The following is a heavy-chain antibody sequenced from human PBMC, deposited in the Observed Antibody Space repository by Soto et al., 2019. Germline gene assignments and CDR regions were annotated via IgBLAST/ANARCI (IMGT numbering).Heavy chain of an antibody. CDR1: GYTFTSYG. D-gene: IGHD5-12*01. J-gene: IGHJ4*02. V-gene: IGHV1-18*01. CDR3: ARDLDSGYDYGGFDY. Sequence: ASVKVSCKASGYTFTSYGISWVRQAPGQGLEWMGWISANNGNTSYAQKLQGRVTMTTNTSISTAYMELSSLRSDDTAVYYCARDLDSGYDYGGFDYWGQGTLVTVSS. CDR2: ISANNGNT.